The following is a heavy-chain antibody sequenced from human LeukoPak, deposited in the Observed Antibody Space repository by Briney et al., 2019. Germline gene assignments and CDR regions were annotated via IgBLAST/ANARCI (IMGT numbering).Heavy chain of an antibody. D-gene: IGHD3-10*01. J-gene: IGHJ6*02. CDR1: GYTFTGYY. CDR2: INPNSGGT. CDR3: ARDHGTMVRGVIRPYYYYGMDV. Sequence: GASVKVSCKASGYTFTGYYMHWVRQAPGQGLEWMGWINPNSGGTNYAQKFQGRVTMTRDTSISTAYMELSRQRSDDTAVYYCARDHGTMVRGVIRPYYYYGMDVWGQGTTVTVSS. V-gene: IGHV1-2*02.